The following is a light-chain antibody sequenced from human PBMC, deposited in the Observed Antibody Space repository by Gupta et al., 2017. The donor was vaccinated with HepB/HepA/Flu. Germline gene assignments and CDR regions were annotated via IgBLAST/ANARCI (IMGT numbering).Light chain of an antibody. CDR1: RTDVIGYRY. J-gene: IGLJ3*02. CDR2: DVS. V-gene: IGLV2-14*03. Sequence: QSALTQPAPVSGSPGQSITISCTGTRTDVIGYRYVSWYQQHPGKVPKLIIYDVSSRPSGVSTCFSGSKSGNTASLTISGLQAEDEADYYCSSYISGSVWVFGGGTKLTVL. CDR3: SSYISGSVWV.